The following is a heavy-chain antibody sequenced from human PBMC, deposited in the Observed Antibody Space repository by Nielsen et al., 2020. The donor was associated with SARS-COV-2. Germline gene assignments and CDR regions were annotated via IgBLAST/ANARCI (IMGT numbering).Heavy chain of an antibody. V-gene: IGHV3-23*05. J-gene: IGHJ4*02. CDR2: IYSTGTNT. D-gene: IGHD2/OR15-2a*01. CDR1: GFAFNNYA. CDR3: ATYFTY. Sequence: GESLKISCAASGFAFNNYAMNWVRQAPGKGLEWVSVIYSTGTNTYYGDSVEGRFTISRDNAKNSLYLQMNSLRTEDTALYYCATYFTYWGQGTLVTVSS.